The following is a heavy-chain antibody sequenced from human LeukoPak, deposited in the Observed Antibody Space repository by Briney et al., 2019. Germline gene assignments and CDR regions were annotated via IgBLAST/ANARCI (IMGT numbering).Heavy chain of an antibody. D-gene: IGHD3-16*02. V-gene: IGHV3-23*01. J-gene: IGHJ4*02. CDR1: GFTFTNYA. Sequence: GGSLRLSCAASGFTFTNYAMSWVRQAPGKGLEWVSGISDNDGNTYYTDSVKGRFTISRDNSKNTVYLQLNNLRAEDTAVYFCARHDSFIPYWGQGTLVTVSS. CDR3: ARHDSFIPY. CDR2: ISDNDGNT.